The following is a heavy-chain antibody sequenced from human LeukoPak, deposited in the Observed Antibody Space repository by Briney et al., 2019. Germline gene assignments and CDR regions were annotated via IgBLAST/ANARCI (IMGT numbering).Heavy chain of an antibody. J-gene: IGHJ4*02. V-gene: IGHV1-2*02. D-gene: IGHD3-9*01. CDR3: ARAEYDILTADRSAFDY. Sequence: GASVKVSCTASVYTFTGCYMHWVRQAPGEGLEWMGWINPNSGGTNYAQKSQARGTMTRDTSISTAYLEPSRLRSDDTAVDYCARAEYDILTADRSAFDYWGQGTLVTVSS. CDR1: VYTFTGCY. CDR2: INPNSGGT.